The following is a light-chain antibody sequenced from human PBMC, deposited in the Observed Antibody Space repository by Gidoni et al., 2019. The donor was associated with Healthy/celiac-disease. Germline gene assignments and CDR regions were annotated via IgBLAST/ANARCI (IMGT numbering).Light chain of an antibody. CDR3: QQRYSTTQG. V-gene: IGKV1-39*01. CDR1: QSISSY. CDR2: AAS. Sequence: DIQMTPSPSSLSASVGDRLTITCRASQSISSYLNWYQQKPGKAPKLLIYAASSLQSGVASRFSGSGAGTDFTITISSMQPEDFVTYYCQQRYSTTQGFGGGTKVEIK. J-gene: IGKJ4*01.